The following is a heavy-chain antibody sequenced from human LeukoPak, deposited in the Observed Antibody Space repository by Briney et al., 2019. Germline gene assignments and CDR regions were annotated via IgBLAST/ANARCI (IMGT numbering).Heavy chain of an antibody. D-gene: IGHD3-9*01. Sequence: ASVKVSCKASGYTFTSYGISWVRQAPGQGLEWMGWISAYNGNTNYAQKLQGRVTMTTDTSTSTAYMELRSLRSDDTAVYYCARASSDILTGYSNFDDWGQGTLVTVSS. V-gene: IGHV1-18*01. CDR2: ISAYNGNT. J-gene: IGHJ4*02. CDR3: ARASSDILTGYSNFDD. CDR1: GYTFTSYG.